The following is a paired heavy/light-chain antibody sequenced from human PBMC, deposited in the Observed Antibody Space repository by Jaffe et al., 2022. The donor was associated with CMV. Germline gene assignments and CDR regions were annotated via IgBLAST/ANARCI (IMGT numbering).Light chain of an antibody. V-gene: IGKV1-17*01. J-gene: IGKJ4*01. Sequence: DVQMTQSPSSLSASVGDRVTITCRASQGIRNDLSWYQQKPGKPPKRLIYAASSVPSGVPSRFSGGGSGTEFTLTITSLQPEDFATYYCLQHNDYPLTFGGGTKVEIK. CDR1: QGIRND. CDR2: AAS. CDR3: LQHNDYPLT.
Heavy chain of an antibody. Sequence: QLRLQESGPGLVKPSETLSLICNVSGGSISGNDYWGWIRQPPGKGLEWIGNLYYSGTTHYNPSLKSRVSISVDTSKTQFSLNLSSVTVADTATYYCARTRLIFLGGLSYDAFNVWGPGTLVIVSS. J-gene: IGHJ3*01. CDR3: ARTRLIFLGGLSYDAFNV. V-gene: IGHV4-39*01. D-gene: IGHD3-10*01. CDR2: LYYSGTT. CDR1: GGSISGNDY.